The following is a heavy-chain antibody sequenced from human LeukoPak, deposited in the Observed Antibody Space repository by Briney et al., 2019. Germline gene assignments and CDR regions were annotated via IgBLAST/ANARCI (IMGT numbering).Heavy chain of an antibody. Sequence: SSVKVSCKASGGTFSSYTISWVRQAPGQGLEWMGRIIPILGIANYAQKFQGRVTITADKSTSTAYMELSSLRSEDTAVYYCARAETIFGVVKIYELDYWGQGTLVTVSS. J-gene: IGHJ4*02. D-gene: IGHD3-3*01. V-gene: IGHV1-69*02. CDR3: ARAETIFGVVKIYELDY. CDR1: GGTFSSYT. CDR2: IIPILGIA.